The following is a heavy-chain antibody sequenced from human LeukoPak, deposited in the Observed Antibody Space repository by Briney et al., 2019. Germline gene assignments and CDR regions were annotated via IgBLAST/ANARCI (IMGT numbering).Heavy chain of an antibody. CDR1: GYSISSGYY. Sequence: KPSETLSLNCTVSGYSISSGYYWGWIRPPPGKGLECIGTIYHSRSIYYNPPLKSRHTITVDTSTNHFSLKLNSLTAADTAVYYCVRAILTELGIGALYGWGQGTLVTVSS. CDR3: VRAILTELGIGALYG. D-gene: IGHD7-27*01. CDR2: IYHSRSI. J-gene: IGHJ4*02. V-gene: IGHV4-38-2*02.